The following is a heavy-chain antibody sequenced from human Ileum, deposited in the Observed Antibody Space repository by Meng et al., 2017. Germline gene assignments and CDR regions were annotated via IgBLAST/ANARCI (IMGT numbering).Heavy chain of an antibody. Sequence: EVQLVESGGGLVQPGVSLRRSCAASGFTFSNYWMHWVRQVPGKGLVWVSRINRDGTSTSYADSLEGRFSISRDNAKNTLYLQMNNLRPEDTAVYYCSRDLSSEWELVGWGQGTLVTVSS. J-gene: IGHJ4*02. CDR1: GFTFSNYW. CDR2: INRDGTST. D-gene: IGHD1-26*01. CDR3: SRDLSSEWELVG. V-gene: IGHV3-74*01.